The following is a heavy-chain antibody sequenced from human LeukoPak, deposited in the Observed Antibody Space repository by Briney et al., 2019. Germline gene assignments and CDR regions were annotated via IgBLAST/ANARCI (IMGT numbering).Heavy chain of an antibody. D-gene: IGHD3-16*02. CDR3: ARDPSKAGYVWGSYPPRGYFDY. CDR2: ISYDGSNK. CDR1: GFTFSSYA. V-gene: IGHV3-30-3*01. J-gene: IGHJ4*02. Sequence: GGSLRLSCAASGFTFSSYAMHWVRQAPGKGLEWVAVISYDGSNKYYADSVKGRFTISRDNSKNTLYLQMNSLRAEDMAVYYCARDPSKAGYVWGSYPPRGYFDYWGQGTLVTVSS.